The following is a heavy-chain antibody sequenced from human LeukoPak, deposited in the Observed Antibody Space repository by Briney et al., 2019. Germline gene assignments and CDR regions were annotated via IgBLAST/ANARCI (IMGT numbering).Heavy chain of an antibody. CDR1: GFTFSSYG. CDR3: SRSRPKFKDFDY. Sequence: GGSLSLSCAASGFTFSSYGVHWVRQVPGEGLDWVTLISSDGSTKYYADSVKGRFTISRDNSKSTLYLQMNSLRAEDTAVYYCSRSRPKFKDFDYWGQGTLVTVSS. J-gene: IGHJ4*02. V-gene: IGHV3-30*03. CDR2: ISSDGSTK.